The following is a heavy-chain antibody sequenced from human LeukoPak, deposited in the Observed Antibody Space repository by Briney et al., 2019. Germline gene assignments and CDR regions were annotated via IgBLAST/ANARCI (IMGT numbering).Heavy chain of an antibody. Sequence: GGSLRLSCAASGFTFSRRWMHWVRLAPGKGLVWVSRIYTDGSRTTYADSVKGRFTISRDNSKNTLYLQMNSLRAEDTAVYYCGRESYDYTGDSFAFDVWGQGTMVNFSS. V-gene: IGHV3-74*01. D-gene: IGHD2-21*02. CDR3: GRESYDYTGDSFAFDV. CDR2: IYTDGSRT. CDR1: GFTFSRRW. J-gene: IGHJ3*01.